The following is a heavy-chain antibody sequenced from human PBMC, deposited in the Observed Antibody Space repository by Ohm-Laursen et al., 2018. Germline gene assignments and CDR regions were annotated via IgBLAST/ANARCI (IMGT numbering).Heavy chain of an antibody. CDR2: ISISSTYI. CDR1: GFTFSGYS. CDR3: ARDRDVLMVYGTGYGAFDI. J-gene: IGHJ3*02. D-gene: IGHD2-8*01. Sequence: GSLRLSCAASGFTFSGYSMNWVRQAPGKGLEWVSSISISSTYIYYADSVKGRFTMSKGNAKNSLYLQMNSLRAEDTAVYFCARDRDVLMVYGTGYGAFDIWGQGTVVTVSS. V-gene: IGHV3-21*01.